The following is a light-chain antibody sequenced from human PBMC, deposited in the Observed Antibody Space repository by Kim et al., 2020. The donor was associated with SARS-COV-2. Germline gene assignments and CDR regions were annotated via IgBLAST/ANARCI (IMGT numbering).Light chain of an antibody. CDR3: QQYGRSLT. Sequence: IVLTQSPGTLSLSPGERATLSCRASHSVKNNYVAWYQQKPGQAPRLLIYGASSRATGIPDRVSGSGSGTDFTLTISRLEPEDFAVYYWQQYGRSLTFGRGTKGDIK. CDR2: GAS. V-gene: IGKV3-20*01. J-gene: IGKJ4*01. CDR1: HSVKNNY.